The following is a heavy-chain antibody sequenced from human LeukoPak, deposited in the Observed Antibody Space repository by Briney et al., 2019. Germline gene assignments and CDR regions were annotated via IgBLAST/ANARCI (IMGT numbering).Heavy chain of an antibody. Sequence: GASVKVSCKASGYTFTSYYMHWVRQAPGQGLEWMGIINPSGGSTSYAQKFQGRVTMTRDTSTSTVYMELSSLRSEDTAVYYCGSFSKPGIEVAGTNYWGKGTLVTVSS. CDR2: INPSGGST. CDR1: GYTFTSYY. CDR3: GSFSKPGIEVAGTNY. D-gene: IGHD6-19*01. V-gene: IGHV1-46*01. J-gene: IGHJ4*02.